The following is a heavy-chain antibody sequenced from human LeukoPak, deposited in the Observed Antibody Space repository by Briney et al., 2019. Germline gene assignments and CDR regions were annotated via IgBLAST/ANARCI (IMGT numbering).Heavy chain of an antibody. J-gene: IGHJ4*02. CDR3: AKATRATETDSQDY. CDR2: IRYDGSNK. D-gene: IGHD1-14*01. CDR1: GFTFSSYG. V-gene: IGHV3-30*02. Sequence: GGSLRLSCAASGFTFSSYGMHWVRQAPGKGLEWVTFIRYDGSNKYYADSVKGRFTISRDNSKNTLYLQMNSLRAEDTAVYYCAKATRATETDSQDYWGQGILGTVSS.